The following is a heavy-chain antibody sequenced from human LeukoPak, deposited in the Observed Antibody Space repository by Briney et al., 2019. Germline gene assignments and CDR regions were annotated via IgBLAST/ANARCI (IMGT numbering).Heavy chain of an antibody. CDR3: ARSLGENLDY. Sequence: GGSLRLSCAASGLTFSSYSMNWVRQAPGKGLEWVSSISSSSSYIYYADSVKGRFTISRDNAKNSLYLQMNSLRAEDTAVYYCARSLGENLDYWGQGTLVTVSS. J-gene: IGHJ4*02. D-gene: IGHD3-16*01. CDR2: ISSSSSYI. CDR1: GLTFSSYS. V-gene: IGHV3-21*01.